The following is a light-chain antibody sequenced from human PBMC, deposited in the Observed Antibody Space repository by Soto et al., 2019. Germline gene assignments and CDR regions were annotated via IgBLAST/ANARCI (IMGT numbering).Light chain of an antibody. J-gene: IGKJ1*01. CDR2: DAS. Sequence: DIQMTQSPSTVYTSVGDRVTITCRASQSISHLLAWYQQKPGKAPKLLIYDASSLENGISSRFSGSGSGTEFTLTISGLQPDDFATYYCQQYNSDPPWTFGQGTKV. V-gene: IGKV1-5*01. CDR3: QQYNSDPPWT. CDR1: QSISHL.